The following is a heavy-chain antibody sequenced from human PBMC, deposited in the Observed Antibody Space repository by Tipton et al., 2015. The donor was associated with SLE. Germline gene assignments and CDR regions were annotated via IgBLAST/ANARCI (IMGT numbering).Heavy chain of an antibody. Sequence: SLRLSCAASGFAVNNNYMTWVRQAPGKGLEWVSVLHSGGSTYYVDSVKGRFTISRDSSKNILYLQMNNVRAEDTAVYYCAKGRYYDVRAPSGAFDIWGQGTMVTVSS. CDR1: GFAVNNNY. J-gene: IGHJ3*02. CDR3: AKGRYYDVRAPSGAFDI. CDR2: LHSGGST. D-gene: IGHD3-22*01. V-gene: IGHV3-66*01.